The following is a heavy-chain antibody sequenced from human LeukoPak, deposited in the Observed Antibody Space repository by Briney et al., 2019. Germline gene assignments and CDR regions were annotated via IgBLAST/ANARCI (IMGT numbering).Heavy chain of an antibody. D-gene: IGHD4-17*01. V-gene: IGHV4-34*01. J-gene: IGHJ4*02. CDR1: GGSFSGYY. CDR2: INHSGST. Sequence: SETLSLTCAVYGGSFSGYYWSWIRQPPGKGLEWIGEINHSGSTNYNPSLKSRVTISVDTSKNQFSLKLSSVTAADTAVYYCATSYYGDYVPFDYWGQGTLATVSS. CDR3: ATSYYGDYVPFDY.